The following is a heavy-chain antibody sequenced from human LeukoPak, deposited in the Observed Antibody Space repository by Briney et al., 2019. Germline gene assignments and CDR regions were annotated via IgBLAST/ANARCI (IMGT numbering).Heavy chain of an antibody. Sequence: GGSLRLSYAASGFTFSRNAMGWVRQAAGKGLEWVSAINGSGNRTYYADSVKGRFTISRDNSKNTLYLQMNSLRAEDTAIYYCAKWGCSGGSCYPFDYWGQGTLVTVSS. J-gene: IGHJ4*02. D-gene: IGHD2-15*01. CDR1: GFTFSRNA. CDR2: INGSGNRT. V-gene: IGHV3-23*01. CDR3: AKWGCSGGSCYPFDY.